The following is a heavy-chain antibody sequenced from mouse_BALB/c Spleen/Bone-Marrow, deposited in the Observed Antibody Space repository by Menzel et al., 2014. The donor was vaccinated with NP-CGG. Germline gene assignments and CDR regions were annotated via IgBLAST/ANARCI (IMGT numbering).Heavy chain of an antibody. Sequence: EVHLVESGGGFVKPGGSLKLSCAASGFTFSTYAMSWVRQSPEKRLEWVAEISGGGSYTYYPDTVTGRFTTSRDKAKNTLYLEMSSLRSEDTAMYYCVRVIGTRCCDVWGAGTTVTVSS. CDR1: GFTFSTYA. V-gene: IGHV5-9-4*01. CDR3: VRVIGTRCCDV. CDR2: ISGGGSYT. J-gene: IGHJ1*01. D-gene: IGHD4-1*01.